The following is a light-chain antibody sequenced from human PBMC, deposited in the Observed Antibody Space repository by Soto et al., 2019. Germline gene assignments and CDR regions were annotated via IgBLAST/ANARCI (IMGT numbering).Light chain of an antibody. V-gene: IGLV2-14*01. J-gene: IGLJ1*01. CDR2: EVS. CDR1: SSDVGIYNY. CDR3: SSYTTSSTRV. Sequence: QSVLTQPASVSGSPGRSISSSCTGSSSDVGIYNYVSWYQQHPGKVPKLIIYEVSNRPSGVSNRFSGSKSGNTASLTISGLQAEDEADYYCSSYTTSSTRVFGTGTKVTVL.